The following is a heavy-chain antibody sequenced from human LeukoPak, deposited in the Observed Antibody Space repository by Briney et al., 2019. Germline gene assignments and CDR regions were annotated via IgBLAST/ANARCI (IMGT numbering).Heavy chain of an antibody. J-gene: IGHJ4*02. CDR3: ARMLWFGESEFDY. V-gene: IGHV3-48*03. D-gene: IGHD3-10*01. CDR2: ISSSGSTI. Sequence: GGSLRLSCAASGFTFSSYKMNWVRQAPGKGLEWVSYISSSGSTIYYADSVKGRFTISRDNAKNSLYLQMNSLRAEDTAVYYCARMLWFGESEFDYWGQGTLVTVSS. CDR1: GFTFSSYK.